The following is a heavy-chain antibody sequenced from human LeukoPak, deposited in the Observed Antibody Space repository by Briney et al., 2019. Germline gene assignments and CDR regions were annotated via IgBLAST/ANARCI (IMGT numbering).Heavy chain of an antibody. CDR2: ISDRGDNK. J-gene: IGHJ5*02. Sequence: GGSLRLSCATSGFTFSNHAMSWVRQAPGKGLEWVSAISDRGDNKQYTDSVKGRFTISRDNSKNTLYLQMNSLRADDTAVYYCAKANVVAAMADWFDPWGQGTLVTVSS. D-gene: IGHD2-15*01. CDR1: GFTFSNHA. CDR3: AKANVVAAMADWFDP. V-gene: IGHV3-23*01.